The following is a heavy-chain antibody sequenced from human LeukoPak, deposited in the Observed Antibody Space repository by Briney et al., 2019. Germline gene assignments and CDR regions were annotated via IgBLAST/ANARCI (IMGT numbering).Heavy chain of an antibody. CDR1: GGTLITYA. CDR3: ARDGSSGKNRWFDY. Sequence: SVKVSSKASGGTLITYAISWVRQAPGQGLEWMGGIIPIFGTANYAQKFQGRVTITADESTSTAYMELSSLRSEDTAVYYCARDGSSGKNRWFDYWGQGTLVTASS. J-gene: IGHJ4*02. CDR2: IIPIFGTA. V-gene: IGHV1-69*13. D-gene: IGHD6-19*01.